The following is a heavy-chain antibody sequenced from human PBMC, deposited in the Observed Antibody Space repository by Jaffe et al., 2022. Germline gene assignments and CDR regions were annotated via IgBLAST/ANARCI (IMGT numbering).Heavy chain of an antibody. V-gene: IGHV5-51*01. CDR1: GYSFTDYW. J-gene: IGHJ3*02. D-gene: IGHD3-22*01. CDR3: VRQSRVVIGPSDALDI. CDR2: IYPGDSDT. Sequence: EVQLVQSGAEVKKPGESLKISCKGSGYSFTDYWIGWVRQMPGKGLEWMGIIYPGDSDTRYSPSFQGQVTISVDKSINTAYVQWSSLRASDTAMYYCVRQSRVVIGPSDALDIWGQGTMVTVSS.